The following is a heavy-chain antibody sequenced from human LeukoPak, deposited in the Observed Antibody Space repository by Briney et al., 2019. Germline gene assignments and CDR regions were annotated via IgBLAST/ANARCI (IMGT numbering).Heavy chain of an antibody. Sequence: GGSLRLSCAASGFPFSGYALNWARQAPGKGPEWVSAISGSGGTIFYADSVKGRFTISRDHSKNTLYLQMNSLRAEDTAVYYCAKVLGSRIAVSDPFDYWGQGTLVTVSS. CDR3: AKVLGSRIAVSDPFDY. CDR1: GFPFSGYA. J-gene: IGHJ4*02. D-gene: IGHD2-21*01. V-gene: IGHV3-23*01. CDR2: ISGSGGTI.